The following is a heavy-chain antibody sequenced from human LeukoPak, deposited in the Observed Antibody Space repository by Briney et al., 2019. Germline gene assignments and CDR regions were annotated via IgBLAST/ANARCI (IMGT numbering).Heavy chain of an antibody. J-gene: IGHJ4*02. CDR3: ARGAAPPFFDY. V-gene: IGHV1-8*01. CDR1: GYTFTSYD. Sequence: EASVKVSCKASGYTFTSYDINWVRQATGQGLEWMGWMNPNSGNTAYAQKFQGRLTMTRDTSINTAYMELSSLRSEDTAVCYCARGAAPPFFDYWGQGTLVTVSS. CDR2: MNPNSGNT.